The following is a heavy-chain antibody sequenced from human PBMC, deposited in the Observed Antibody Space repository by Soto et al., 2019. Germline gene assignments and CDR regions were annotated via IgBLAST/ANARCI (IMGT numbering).Heavy chain of an antibody. Sequence: ASVKVSCKASGYTFRSNYMHWVRQPPGQGLEWMGIINPSGGSTSYAQKFQGRVTMTRDTSTSTVYMELSSLRSEDKAVYYCARSGWYNYFNYWGQGTLVTVSS. CDR3: ARSGWYNYFNY. V-gene: IGHV1-46*03. CDR1: GYTFRSNY. J-gene: IGHJ4*02. D-gene: IGHD6-19*01. CDR2: INPSGGST.